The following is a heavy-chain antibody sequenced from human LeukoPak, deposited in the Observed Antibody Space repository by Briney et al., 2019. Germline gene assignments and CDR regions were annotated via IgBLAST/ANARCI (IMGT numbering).Heavy chain of an antibody. CDR2: IYYSGNT. D-gene: IGHD3-22*01. CDR1: GGSISGGGGYY. CDR3: ARRGSGSGYNGVSGFDY. Sequence: SETLSLTCTVSGGSISGGGGYYWSWIRQRPGKGLEWIGYIYYSGNTCYSPSLRSRVTISVDTSKNQFSLKLNSVTAADTAVYYCARRGSGSGYNGVSGFDYWGQGTLVTVSS. J-gene: IGHJ4*02. V-gene: IGHV4-31*03.